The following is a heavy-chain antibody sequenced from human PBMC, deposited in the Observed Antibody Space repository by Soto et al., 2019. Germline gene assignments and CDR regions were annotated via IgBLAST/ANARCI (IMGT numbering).Heavy chain of an antibody. J-gene: IGHJ6*02. CDR2: IWYDGSNK. V-gene: IGHV3-33*01. CDR3: ARGRKTYSSSWSYYYYYGMDV. CDR1: GFTFSSYG. D-gene: IGHD6-13*01. Sequence: GGSLRLSCAASGFTFSSYGMHWFRQAPGKGLEWVAVIWYDGSNKYYADSVKGRFTISRDNSKNTLYLQMNSLRAEDTAVYYCARGRKTYSSSWSYYYYYGMDVWGQGTTVTVS.